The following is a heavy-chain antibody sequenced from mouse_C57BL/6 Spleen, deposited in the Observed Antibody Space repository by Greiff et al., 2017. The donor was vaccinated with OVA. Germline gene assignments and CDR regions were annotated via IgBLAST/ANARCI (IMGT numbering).Heavy chain of an antibody. CDR2: IDPSDSYT. CDR3: AKAGTGMDY. V-gene: IGHV1-50*01. D-gene: IGHD4-1*01. Sequence: QVQLKQSGAELVKPGASVKLSCKASGYTFTSYWMQWVKQRPGQGLEWIGEIDPSDSYTNYNQKFKGKATLTVDTSSSTAYMQLSSLTSEDSAVYYCAKAGTGMDYWGQGTSVTVSS. J-gene: IGHJ4*01. CDR1: GYTFTSYW.